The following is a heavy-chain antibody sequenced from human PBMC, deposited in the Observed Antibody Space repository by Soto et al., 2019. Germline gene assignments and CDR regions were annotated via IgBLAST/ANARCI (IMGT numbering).Heavy chain of an antibody. CDR3: ARGGPYYYDSSGP. J-gene: IGHJ5*02. CDR2: ISSSSSYI. Sequence: GGSLRLSCAASGFTFSSYSMNWVRQAPGKGLEWVSSISSSSSYIYYADSVKGRFTISRDNAKNSLYLQMNSLRAEDTAVYYCARGGPYYYDSSGPGGQGTLVTVSS. CDR1: GFTFSSYS. V-gene: IGHV3-21*01. D-gene: IGHD3-22*01.